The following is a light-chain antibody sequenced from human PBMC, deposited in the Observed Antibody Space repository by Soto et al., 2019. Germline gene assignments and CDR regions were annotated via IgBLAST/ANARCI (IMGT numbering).Light chain of an antibody. Sequence: TQSRDTLSVCPGEHVALSCRTSQSVGSSLAWYQQVPGQAPRLLIYGASTRATGIPARFSGSGSGTDFTLTISRLEPEDFAVYYCQQYGSSGTFGQGTKVDIK. CDR3: QQYGSSGT. CDR1: QSVGSS. J-gene: IGKJ1*01. CDR2: GAS. V-gene: IGKV3-20*01.